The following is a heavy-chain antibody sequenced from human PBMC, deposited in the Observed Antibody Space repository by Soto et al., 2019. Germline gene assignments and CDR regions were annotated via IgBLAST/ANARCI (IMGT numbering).Heavy chain of an antibody. D-gene: IGHD6-13*01. CDR3: ARQTTYSSSWFDY. Sequence: PSETLSLTCTVSGGSISSGDYYWTWIRQPAGKGLEWVGRIYSSGSTSYNPSLKSRLTMSVDTSKNQFSLKLTSVTAADTALYYCARQTTYSSSWFDYWGHGTLVTVSS. CDR1: GGSISSGDYY. CDR2: IYSSGST. J-gene: IGHJ5*01. V-gene: IGHV4-61*02.